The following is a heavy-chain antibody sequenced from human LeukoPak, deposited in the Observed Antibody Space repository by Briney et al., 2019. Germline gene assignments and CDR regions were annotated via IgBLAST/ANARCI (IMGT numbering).Heavy chain of an antibody. CDR1: GYTFTSYA. V-gene: IGHV1-3*01. CDR2: INAGSGNT. Sequence: GASVKVSCKASGYTFTSYAMHWVRQAPGQRLEWMGWINAGSGNTKYSQKFQGRVTITRDTSASTAYMELSSLRSEDTAVYYCARDSYGGNAKLDYWGQGTLVTVSS. J-gene: IGHJ4*02. D-gene: IGHD4-23*01. CDR3: ARDSYGGNAKLDY.